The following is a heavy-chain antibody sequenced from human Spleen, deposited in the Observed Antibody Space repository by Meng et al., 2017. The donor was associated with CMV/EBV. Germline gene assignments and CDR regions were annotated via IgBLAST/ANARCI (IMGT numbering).Heavy chain of an antibody. CDR3: ARGVVGATSGDY. CDR2: INPHSGGT. CDR1: GYTFTGYY. D-gene: IGHD1-26*01. V-gene: IGHV1-2*02. Sequence: QVQLVQSGAEVKKPGASVKVSCKASGYTFTGYYMHWVRQAPGQGLEWMGWINPHSGGTNYAQKFQGRVTMTRDTSISTAYMELSRLRSDDTAVYYCARGVVGATSGDYWGQGTLVTVSS. J-gene: IGHJ4*02.